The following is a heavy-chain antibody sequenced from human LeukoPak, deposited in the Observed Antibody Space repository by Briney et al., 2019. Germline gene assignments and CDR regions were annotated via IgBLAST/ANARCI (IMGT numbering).Heavy chain of an antibody. CDR1: GYPFSNYY. J-gene: IGHJ5*02. CDR3: ARVGLSYTNPNNWFDP. Sequence: GASVKVSCKASGYPFSNYYMNWVRQAPGQGLEWMGWISTYNGDTNYAQNFQDRVTMTTDTCMETAYMELRSLRSDDTAVYYCARVGLSYTNPNNWFDPWGQGTLVTVSS. V-gene: IGHV1-18*01. D-gene: IGHD2-2*02. CDR2: ISTYNGDT.